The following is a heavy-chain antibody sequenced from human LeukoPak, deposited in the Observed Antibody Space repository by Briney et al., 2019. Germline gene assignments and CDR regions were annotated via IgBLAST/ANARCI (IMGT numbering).Heavy chain of an antibody. Sequence: KPSETLSLTCSVSGGSISSSSYYWGWIRQPPGKGLEWIGYIYYSGSTNYNPSLKSRVTISVDKSKNQFSLKLSSVSAADTAVYYCARLLGYSGYDYCLGSSCQREGKWFDPWGQGTLVTVSS. CDR2: IYYSGST. D-gene: IGHD5-12*01. CDR3: ARLLGYSGYDYCLGSSCQREGKWFDP. CDR1: GGSISSSSYY. J-gene: IGHJ5*02. V-gene: IGHV4-61*05.